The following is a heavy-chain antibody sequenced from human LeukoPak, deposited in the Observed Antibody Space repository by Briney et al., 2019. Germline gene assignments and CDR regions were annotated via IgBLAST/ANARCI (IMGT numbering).Heavy chain of an antibody. CDR3: AGIIVDTAMNFDV. J-gene: IGHJ4*02. CDR1: GYSFTSYC. CDR2: IYPSDPDT. V-gene: IGHV5-51*01. Sequence: PGGSLRLSCKGSGYSFTSYCIRWVRQTPGQGLEWMGIIYPSDPDTRYTPTFQGQVTISTDKSISTAYLQWSSLEVSDTAMYYCAGIIVDTAMNFDVWGKGTLVTVSS. D-gene: IGHD5-18*01.